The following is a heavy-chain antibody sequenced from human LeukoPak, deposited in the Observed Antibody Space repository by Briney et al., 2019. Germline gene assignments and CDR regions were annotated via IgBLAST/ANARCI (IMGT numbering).Heavy chain of an antibody. D-gene: IGHD2-15*01. CDR3: AKVGYCSGGSCYSANYFDY. CDR2: ISSSGGNT. V-gene: IGHV3-23*01. CDR1: GLTFSSYA. J-gene: IGHJ4*02. Sequence: GGSLRLSCAASGLTFSSYAMSWVRQAPGKGLGWVSAISSSGGNTYYADSVKGRFTISRDNSKNTLYLQMNSLRGEDTAVYYCAKVGYCSGGSCYSANYFDYWGQGTLVTVSS.